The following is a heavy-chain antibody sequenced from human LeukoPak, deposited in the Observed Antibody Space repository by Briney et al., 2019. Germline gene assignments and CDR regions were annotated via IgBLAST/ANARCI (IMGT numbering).Heavy chain of an antibody. J-gene: IGHJ3*02. CDR2: ISSSSSYM. V-gene: IGHV3-21*01. CDR3: ARDQFNGYSYADDAFDI. Sequence: PGGSLRLSCAASGFTFSSYNMNWVRQAPGKGLEWVSSISSSSSYMYYADSVKGRFTISRDNAKNSLYLQMNSLRAEDTAVYYCARDQFNGYSYADDAFDIWGQGTMVTVSS. D-gene: IGHD5-18*01. CDR1: GFTFSSYN.